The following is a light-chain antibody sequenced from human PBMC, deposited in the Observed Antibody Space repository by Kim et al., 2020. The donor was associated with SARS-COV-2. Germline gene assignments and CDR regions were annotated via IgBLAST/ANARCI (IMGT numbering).Light chain of an antibody. V-gene: IGKV1-5*03. CDR2: LAS. J-gene: IGKJ2*01. Sequence: SATVDDRVTITCRASQGINTYLAWYQQRPGKAPKLLIYLASTLESGVPPRFSGSGFGTEFTLTINSLQPDDFATYYCQHYVRFPYTFGQGTKLEI. CDR3: QHYVRFPYT. CDR1: QGINTY.